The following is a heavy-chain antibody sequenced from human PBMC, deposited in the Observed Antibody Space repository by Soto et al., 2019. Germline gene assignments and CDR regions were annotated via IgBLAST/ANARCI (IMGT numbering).Heavy chain of an antibody. D-gene: IGHD3-22*01. Sequence: ASVKVSCKASGYTFTGYYMHWVRQAPGQGLEWMGWINPNSGGTNYAQKFQGWVTMTRDTSISTAYMELSRLRSDDTAVYYCAREYYYDSSCYRFNAFDLCAKGTMVTVPS. CDR3: AREYYYDSSCYRFNAFDL. J-gene: IGHJ3*01. CDR2: INPNSGGT. V-gene: IGHV1-2*04. CDR1: GYTFTGYY.